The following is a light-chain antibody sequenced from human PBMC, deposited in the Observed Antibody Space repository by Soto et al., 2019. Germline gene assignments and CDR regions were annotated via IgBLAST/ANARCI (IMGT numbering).Light chain of an antibody. CDR1: QSVSATY. J-gene: IGKJ4*01. V-gene: IGKV3-20*01. Sequence: EIVLAQSPGTLSLSPGERATLSCRASQSVSATYLAWNQQKPGQAPRLLIYGASNRATGIPDRFTGSGSGTDFTLTISRLEPEDFAIYYCQQYNNWPLTFGGGTKVESK. CDR3: QQYNNWPLT. CDR2: GAS.